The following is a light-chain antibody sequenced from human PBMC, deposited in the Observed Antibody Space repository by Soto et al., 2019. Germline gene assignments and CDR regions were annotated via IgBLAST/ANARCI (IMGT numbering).Light chain of an antibody. CDR1: QSISSY. CDR2: AAS. CDR3: QQYNRYPIT. J-gene: IGKJ4*01. V-gene: IGKV1-39*01. Sequence: DIQMTQSPSTLSASVGDRVTITCRASQSISSYLNWYQQKPGRPPKVLIYAASTLEGGVPSRFSGSGSGTEFILTISSLQPEDFATYYCQQYNRYPITFGGGTKVDIK.